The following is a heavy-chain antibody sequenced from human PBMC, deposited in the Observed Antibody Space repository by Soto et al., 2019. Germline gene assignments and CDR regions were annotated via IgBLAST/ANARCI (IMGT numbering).Heavy chain of an antibody. D-gene: IGHD3-16*02. J-gene: IGHJ4*02. CDR2: IYYSGST. V-gene: IGHV4-59*08. CDR1: GGSLSSYY. Sequence: SETLSLTCTVSGGSLSSYYWRWIRQPPGKGLEWIGYIYYSGSTNYNPSLKSRVTISVDTSKNQFSLKLSSVTAADTAVYYCARHVAMITFGGVIVIRDVDYWCQGTLVT. CDR3: ARHVAMITFGGVIVIRDVDY.